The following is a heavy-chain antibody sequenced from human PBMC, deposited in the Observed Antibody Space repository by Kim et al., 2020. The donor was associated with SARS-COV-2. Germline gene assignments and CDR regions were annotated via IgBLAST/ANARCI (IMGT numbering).Heavy chain of an antibody. Sequence: SETLSLTCTVSGGSISSSSYYWGWIRQPPGKGLEWIGSIYYSGSTYYNPSLKSRVTISVDTSKNQFSLKLSSVTAADTAVYYCARDPYSYAVQLFDLWGRGTLVTVSS. D-gene: IGHD5-18*01. J-gene: IGHJ2*01. CDR2: IYYSGST. CDR1: GGSISSSSYY. CDR3: ARDPYSYAVQLFDL. V-gene: IGHV4-39*07.